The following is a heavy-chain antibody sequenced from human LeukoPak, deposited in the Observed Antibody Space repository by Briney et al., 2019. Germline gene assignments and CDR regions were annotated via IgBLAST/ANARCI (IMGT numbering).Heavy chain of an antibody. J-gene: IGHJ4*02. Sequence: KPSETLSLTCTVSGGSISSSSYYWGWIRQPPGKGLEWIGYIYYSGSTNYNPSLKSRVTMSVDTSKNQFSLKLSSVTAADTAVYYCARGGYSYGLWYFDYWGQGTPVTVSS. CDR2: IYYSGST. CDR1: GGSISSSSYY. D-gene: IGHD5-18*01. CDR3: ARGGYSYGLWYFDY. V-gene: IGHV4-61*05.